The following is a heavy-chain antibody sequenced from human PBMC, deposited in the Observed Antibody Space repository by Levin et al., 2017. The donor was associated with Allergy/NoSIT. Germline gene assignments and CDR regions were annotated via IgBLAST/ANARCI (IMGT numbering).Heavy chain of an antibody. Sequence: GESLKISCTASGFTFGDYAMSWFRQAPGKGLEWVGFIRSKAYGGTTEYAASVKGRFTISRDDSKSIAYLQMNSLKTEDTAVYYCTSSLGRTGYSSSWYRIYAFDIWGQGTMVTVSS. CDR2: IRSKAYGGTT. J-gene: IGHJ3*02. CDR1: GFTFGDYA. D-gene: IGHD6-13*01. CDR3: TSSLGRTGYSSSWYRIYAFDI. V-gene: IGHV3-49*03.